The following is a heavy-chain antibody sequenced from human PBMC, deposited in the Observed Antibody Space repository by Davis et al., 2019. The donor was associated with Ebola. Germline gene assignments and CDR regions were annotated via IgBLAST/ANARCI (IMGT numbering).Heavy chain of an antibody. CDR2: ISPSGYS. D-gene: IGHD3-16*01. J-gene: IGHJ6*03. CDR3: ARVPPTFGGASIMDV. CDR1: GGSVSSSKW. Sequence: SETLSLTCIVSGGSVSSSKWWNWVRQSPVKGLEWIGEISPSGYSNYNPSLKSRVTISVDKSKNHFSLKLTSVTAADTAVYYCARVPPTFGGASIMDVWGKGTTVTVSS. V-gene: IGHV4-4*02.